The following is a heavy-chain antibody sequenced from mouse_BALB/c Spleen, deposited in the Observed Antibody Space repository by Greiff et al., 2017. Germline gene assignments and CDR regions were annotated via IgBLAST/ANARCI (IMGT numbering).Heavy chain of an antibody. D-gene: IGHD1-1*01. CDR1: GFTFSSYA. V-gene: IGHV5-6-5*01. Sequence: DVKLVESGGGLVKPGGSLKLSCAASGFTFSSYAMSWVRQTPEKRLEWVASISSGGSTYYPDSVKGRFTISRDNARNILYLQMSSLRSEDTAMYYCARGITTVVAGRYYFDYWGQGTTLTVSS. J-gene: IGHJ2*01. CDR3: ARGITTVVAGRYYFDY. CDR2: ISSGGST.